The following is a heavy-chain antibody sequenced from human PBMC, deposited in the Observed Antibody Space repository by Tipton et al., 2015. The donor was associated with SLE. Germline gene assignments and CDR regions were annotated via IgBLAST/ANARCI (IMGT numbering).Heavy chain of an antibody. CDR2: ISAYNGNT. CDR1: GYTFTGYY. CDR3: ARVGNEVLWFRDNWFDP. D-gene: IGHD3-10*01. J-gene: IGHJ5*02. Sequence: QVQLVQSGPEVKKPGASVKVSCKASGYTFTGYYMHWVRQAPGQGLEWMGWISAYNGNTNYAQKFQGRVTITTDESTSTAYMELSSLRSEDTAVYYCARVGNEVLWFRDNWFDPWGQGTLVTVSS. V-gene: IGHV1-18*04.